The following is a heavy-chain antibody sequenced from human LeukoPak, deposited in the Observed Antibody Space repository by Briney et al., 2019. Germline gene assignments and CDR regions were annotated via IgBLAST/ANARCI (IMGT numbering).Heavy chain of an antibody. Sequence: PSETLSLTCTVSGGSISSYYWSWIRQPPGKGLEWIWYIYYSGSTNYNPSLKSRVTISVDTSKNPFSLKLSSVTAADTAVYYCARVTHYYDSSGVVDYWGQGTLVTVSS. CDR2: IYYSGST. J-gene: IGHJ4*02. D-gene: IGHD3-22*01. V-gene: IGHV4-59*08. CDR3: ARVTHYYDSSGVVDY. CDR1: GGSISSYY.